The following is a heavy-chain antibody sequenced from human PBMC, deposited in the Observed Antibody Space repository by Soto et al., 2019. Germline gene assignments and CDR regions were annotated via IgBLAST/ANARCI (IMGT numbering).Heavy chain of an antibody. Sequence: EVQLLESGGGLVQPGGSLRLSCAASRFTFSSYAMSWVRQAPGKGLEWVSAISGSGGSTYYADSVKGRFTISRDNSKNTLYLQMYSLRAEDTALYYCAKDSEWELPPHDYWGQGTLVTVSS. CDR3: AKDSEWELPPHDY. CDR2: ISGSGGST. V-gene: IGHV3-23*01. CDR1: RFTFSSYA. J-gene: IGHJ4*02. D-gene: IGHD1-26*01.